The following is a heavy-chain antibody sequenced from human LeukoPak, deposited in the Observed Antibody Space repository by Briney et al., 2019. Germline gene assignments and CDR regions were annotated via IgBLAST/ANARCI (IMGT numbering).Heavy chain of an antibody. Sequence: TSETLSLTCTVSGGSISSYYWSWIRQLPGKGLEWIGEINHSGSTNYNPSLKSRVTISVDTSKNQFSLKLSSVTAADTAVYYCARGLGGSGSYYRKPFDYWGQGTLVTVSS. V-gene: IGHV4-34*01. D-gene: IGHD3-10*01. CDR1: GGSISSYY. CDR2: INHSGST. J-gene: IGHJ4*02. CDR3: ARGLGGSGSYYRKPFDY.